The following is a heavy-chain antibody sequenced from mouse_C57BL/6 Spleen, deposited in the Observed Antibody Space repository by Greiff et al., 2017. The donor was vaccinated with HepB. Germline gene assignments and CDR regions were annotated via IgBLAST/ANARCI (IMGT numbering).Heavy chain of an antibody. D-gene: IGHD2-4*01. CDR1: GYTFTSYW. CDR3: ARGGLYYDYDAWYFDV. CDR2: IYPGSGST. V-gene: IGHV1-55*01. Sequence: QVQLQQSGAELVKPGASVKMSCKASGYTFTSYWITWVKQRPGQGLEWIGDIYPGSGSTNYNEKFKSKATLTVDTSSSTAYMQLSSLTSEDSAVYYCARGGLYYDYDAWYFDVWGTGTTVTVSS. J-gene: IGHJ1*03.